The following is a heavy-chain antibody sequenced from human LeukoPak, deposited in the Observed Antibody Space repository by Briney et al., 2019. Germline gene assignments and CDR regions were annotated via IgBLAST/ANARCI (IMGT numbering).Heavy chain of an antibody. CDR2: ISYDGSNK. J-gene: IGHJ4*02. CDR3: AKTHMITFGGVIAQENFPDY. Sequence: GGSLRLSCAASGFTFSSYGMHWVRQAPGKGLEWVAVISYDGSNKYYADSVKGRFTISRDNSKNTLYLQMNSLRAEDTAVYYCAKTHMITFGGVIAQENFPDYWGQGTLVTVSS. CDR1: GFTFSSYG. D-gene: IGHD3-16*02. V-gene: IGHV3-30*18.